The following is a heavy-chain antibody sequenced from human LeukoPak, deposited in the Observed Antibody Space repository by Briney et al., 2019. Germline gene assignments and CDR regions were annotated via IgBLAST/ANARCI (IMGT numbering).Heavy chain of an antibody. CDR2: ISSNGGST. J-gene: IGHJ5*02. V-gene: IGHV3-64*01. CDR3: ARGPHYDSSPAPPDP. D-gene: IGHD3-22*01. CDR1: GFTFSSYA. Sequence: GGSLRLSCAASGFTFSSYAMHWVRHAPGKGLEYVSAISSNGGSTYYANSVKGRFTISRDNSKNTLYLQMGSLRAEDMAVYYCARGPHYDSSPAPPDPWGQGTLVTVSS.